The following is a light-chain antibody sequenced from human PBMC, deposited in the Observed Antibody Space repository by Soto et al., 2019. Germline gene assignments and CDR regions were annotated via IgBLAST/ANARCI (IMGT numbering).Light chain of an antibody. Sequence: QSVRTQPPSASRAPGQRVTISCTGSSSNIGAGYGVHWYQQLPGTAPKLLIYGNNNRPSGVPDRFSGSKSGTSASLAITGLQAEDEAHYYCQSYDSSLSGWVFGGGTKLTLL. V-gene: IGLV1-40*01. J-gene: IGLJ3*02. CDR3: QSYDSSLSGWV. CDR2: GNN. CDR1: SSNIGAGYG.